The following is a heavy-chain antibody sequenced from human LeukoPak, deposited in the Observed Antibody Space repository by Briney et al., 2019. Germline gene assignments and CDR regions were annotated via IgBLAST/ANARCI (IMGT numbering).Heavy chain of an antibody. CDR1: GFTFNTYG. Sequence: GGSLRLSCAASGFTFNTYGMSWVRQAPGKGLEWLSALSGSGDRTYYADSVKGRFTISRDNSKNTLYLQMNSLRAEDTAVYSCAKDRVGALLYFDSWGQGILVTVSS. CDR2: LSGSGDRT. V-gene: IGHV3-23*01. D-gene: IGHD1-26*01. CDR3: AKDRVGALLYFDS. J-gene: IGHJ4*02.